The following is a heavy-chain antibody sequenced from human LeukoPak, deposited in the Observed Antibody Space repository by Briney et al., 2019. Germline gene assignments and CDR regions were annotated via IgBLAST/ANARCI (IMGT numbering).Heavy chain of an antibody. D-gene: IGHD3-10*01. Sequence: SVKVSCKPSGGTFSSYAISWVRQAPGQGLEWMGWIIPILCTANYAQQFQGRVTITTDESTSTAYMELSSLRSEDTAVYYCARGERISRGRGDLNWFDPWGQGTLVTVSS. J-gene: IGHJ5*02. CDR1: GGTFSSYA. CDR3: ARGERISRGRGDLNWFDP. CDR2: IIPILCTA. V-gene: IGHV1-69*05.